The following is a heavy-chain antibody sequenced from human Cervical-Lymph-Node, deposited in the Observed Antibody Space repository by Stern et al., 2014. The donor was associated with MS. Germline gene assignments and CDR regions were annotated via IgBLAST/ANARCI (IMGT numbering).Heavy chain of an antibody. CDR1: GFTFTNYG. CDR2: ISGHNGNK. V-gene: IGHV1-18*01. CDR3: ARDRGIVATTTGDY. J-gene: IGHJ4*02. D-gene: IGHD1-26*01. Sequence: VQLEESGAEVKKPGASVKVSCKSSGFTFTNYGFSWVRQAPGQGLEWMGWISGHNGNKDFAQKVQGRVALTSDPSTSTVYMELGSLTSDDTAVYYCARDRGIVATTTGDYWGQGTLVTVSS.